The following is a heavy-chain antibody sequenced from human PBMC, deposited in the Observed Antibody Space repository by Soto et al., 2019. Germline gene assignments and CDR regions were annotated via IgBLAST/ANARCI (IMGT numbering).Heavy chain of an antibody. CDR3: AKDPRADSSGWYVGFDY. J-gene: IGHJ4*02. CDR2: ISYDGSNK. CDR1: GFTFSSYG. Sequence: PGGSLRLSCSASGFTFSSYGMHWVRQAPGKGLEWMAVISYDGSNKYYADSVKVRFTISRDNSKNTLYLQMNSLRAEDTDVYYCAKDPRADSSGWYVGFDYWGQGTLVTVSS. V-gene: IGHV3-30*18. D-gene: IGHD6-19*01.